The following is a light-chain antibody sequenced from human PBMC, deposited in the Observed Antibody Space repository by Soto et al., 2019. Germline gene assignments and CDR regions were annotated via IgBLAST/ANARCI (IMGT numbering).Light chain of an antibody. Sequence: EIVLTQSPGTLSVSPGERATLSCRASQSVSSSYLAWYQQKPGQAPRLLIYGASSRATGIPDRFSGSGSGTDFTLTISSMQSEDFAVYDCQQYKNWWTFGQGTKVDIK. CDR3: QQYKNWWT. V-gene: IGKV3-20*01. CDR2: GAS. CDR1: QSVSSSY. J-gene: IGKJ1*01.